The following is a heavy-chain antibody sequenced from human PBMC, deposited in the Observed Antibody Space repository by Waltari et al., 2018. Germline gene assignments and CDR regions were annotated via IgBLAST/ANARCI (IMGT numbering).Heavy chain of an antibody. CDR1: GFIFSSYW. D-gene: IGHD6-13*01. CDR3: MRENIAAAGLES. CDR2: INYDGSST. V-gene: IGHV3-74*01. J-gene: IGHJ4*02. Sequence: EVQLVESGGGLVQPGGSLRLSCVASGFIFSSYWMDWFRQAPGKGLVWDSRINYDGSSTTYADSVKGRFTISRDNAKNTLYLHMSSLRAEDTAVYYCMRENIAAAGLESWGQGTLVTVSS.